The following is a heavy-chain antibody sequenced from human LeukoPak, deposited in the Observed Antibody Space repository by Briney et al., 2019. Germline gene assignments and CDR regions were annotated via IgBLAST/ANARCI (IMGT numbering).Heavy chain of an antibody. J-gene: IGHJ4*02. CDR1: GFTFSSYA. Sequence: GGSQRLSCAASGFTFSSYAMSWVRQAPGNGLEWVSAISGSGSSTYYADSVKGRFTISRDNSKNTLYLQMNSLRAEDTAVYYCAKPSLIVGATVGFDYWGQGTLVTVSS. CDR2: ISGSGSST. D-gene: IGHD1-26*01. CDR3: AKPSLIVGATVGFDY. V-gene: IGHV3-23*01.